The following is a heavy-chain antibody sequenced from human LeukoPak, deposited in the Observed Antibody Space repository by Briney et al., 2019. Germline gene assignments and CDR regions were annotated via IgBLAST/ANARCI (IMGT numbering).Heavy chain of an antibody. CDR1: GGSINTTY. J-gene: IGHJ5*02. Sequence: SETLSLTCSVSGGSINTTYWSWIRQPPGKGLEWIGNIHYSGSTNYNSSLKSRVTISVDTSKNQFSLKMISVTTADTAVYYCARDQHSSLDPWGQGTLVTVSS. CDR3: ARDQHSSLDP. CDR2: IHYSGST. V-gene: IGHV4-59*01. D-gene: IGHD6-13*01.